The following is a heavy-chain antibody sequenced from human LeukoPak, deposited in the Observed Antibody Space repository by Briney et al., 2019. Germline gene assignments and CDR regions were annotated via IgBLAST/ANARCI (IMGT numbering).Heavy chain of an antibody. CDR2: IYHSGST. Sequence: PSETLSLTCAVYGGSFSGYYWSWIRQPPGKGLEWIGYIYHSGSTYYNPSLKSRVTISVDRSKNQFSLKLSSVTAADTAVYYCARAGYSFDAFDIWGQGTMVTVSS. V-gene: IGHV4-34*01. CDR3: ARAGYSFDAFDI. J-gene: IGHJ3*02. D-gene: IGHD5-18*01. CDR1: GGSFSGYY.